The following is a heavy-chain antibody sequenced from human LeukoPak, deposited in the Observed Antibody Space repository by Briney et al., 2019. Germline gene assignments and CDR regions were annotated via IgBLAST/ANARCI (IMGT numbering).Heavy chain of an antibody. D-gene: IGHD6-6*01. CDR2: TSYDENNK. Sequence: GGSLRLSCAASGFTFRSYAMHWVRQAPGKGLEWVAVTSYDENNKYYADSVKGRFTISRDNSKNTLYLKMNSLRGEDTAVYYCARDPRHSSSPYYFDSWGQGTLVTVSS. CDR3: ARDPRHSSSPYYFDS. CDR1: GFTFRSYA. J-gene: IGHJ4*02. V-gene: IGHV3-30-3*01.